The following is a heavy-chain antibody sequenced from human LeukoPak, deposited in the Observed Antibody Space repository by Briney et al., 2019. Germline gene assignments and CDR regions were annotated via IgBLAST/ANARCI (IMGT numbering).Heavy chain of an antibody. J-gene: IGHJ4*02. CDR2: IYHSGST. D-gene: IGHD2-15*01. CDR3: ARGVVVVASAPYYFDY. CDR1: GGSISSGGYY. V-gene: IGHV4-30-2*01. Sequence: PSQTLSLTCTVSGGSISSGGYYWSWIRQPPGKGLEWIGYIYHSGSTYYNPSLKSRVTISVDTSKNQFSLKLSSVTAADTAVYYCARGVVVVASAPYYFDYWGQGTLVTVSS.